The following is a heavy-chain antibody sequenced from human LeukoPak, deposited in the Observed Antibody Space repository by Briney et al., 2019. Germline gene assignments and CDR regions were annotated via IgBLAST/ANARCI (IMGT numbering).Heavy chain of an antibody. D-gene: IGHD3-10*01. V-gene: IGHV3-30*04. J-gene: IGHJ4*02. CDR2: ISYDGSNK. CDR1: GLTFSSYA. Sequence: GGSLRLSCAASGLTFSSYAMHWVRQAPGKGLEWVAVISYDGSNKYYADSVKGRFTISRDNSKNTLYLQMNSLRAEDTAVYYCARGGVRILDYWGQGTLVTVSS. CDR3: ARGGVRILDY.